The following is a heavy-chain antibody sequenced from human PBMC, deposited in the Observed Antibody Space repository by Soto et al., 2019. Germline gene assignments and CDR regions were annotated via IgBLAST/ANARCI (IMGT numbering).Heavy chain of an antibody. J-gene: IGHJ3*02. CDR3: ARARNYDILTGYYKHDAFDI. CDR2: IWYDGSNK. CDR1: GFTFSSYG. V-gene: IGHV3-33*01. Sequence: PGGSLRLSCAASGFTFSSYGMHWVRQAPGKGLEWVAVIWYDGSNKYYADSVKGRFTISRDNSKNTLYLQMNSLRAEDTAVYYCARARNYDILTGYYKHDAFDIWGQGTMVTVSS. D-gene: IGHD3-9*01.